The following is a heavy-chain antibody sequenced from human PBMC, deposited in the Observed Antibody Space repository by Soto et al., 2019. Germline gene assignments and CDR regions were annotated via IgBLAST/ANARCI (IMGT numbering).Heavy chain of an antibody. V-gene: IGHV1-24*01. CDR3: TTLNNSLGDLDY. CDR1: RDSLPELS. CDR2: SDPEDGER. D-gene: IGHD3-16*01. J-gene: IGHJ4*02. Sequence: GAWVKASCTDSRDSLPELSIHWVRHAPGKGLEWMGGSDPEDGERVYAPKFQGRVTMTEDPSTATACMELSSLRSKDTAVHYCTTLNNSLGDLDYWGQGTLVTVSS.